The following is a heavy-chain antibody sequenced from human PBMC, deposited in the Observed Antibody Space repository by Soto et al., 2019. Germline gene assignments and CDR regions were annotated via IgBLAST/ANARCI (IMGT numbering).Heavy chain of an antibody. CDR3: ARVLYYGSGSYSPYGMDV. CDR1: GVSFNNNG. CDR2: VSPPFRTS. D-gene: IGHD3-10*01. V-gene: IGHV1-69*01. J-gene: IGHJ6*02. Sequence: QVQLVQSGAEVKKPGSSVKVSCKTSGVSFNNNGIGWVRQAPGHGLEWMGGVSPPFRTSNYARKFQGRISITEDASTGTVNMELSSLTSEDTAQYYFARVLYYGSGSYSPYGMDVWGQGTTVTVSS.